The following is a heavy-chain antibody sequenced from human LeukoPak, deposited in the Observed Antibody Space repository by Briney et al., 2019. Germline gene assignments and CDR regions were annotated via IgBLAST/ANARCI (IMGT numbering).Heavy chain of an antibody. V-gene: IGHV3-48*02. Sequence: GGSLRLSCAASGFTFSSYAMHWVRQAPGKGLEWVSYISSSGLSIYYADSVKGRFTISRDNAKNSVHLQMNSLRDEDTAIYYCARGLSGVVIMYYFDFWGQGNLVTVSS. D-gene: IGHD3-3*01. J-gene: IGHJ4*02. CDR1: GFTFSSYA. CDR3: ARGLSGVVIMYYFDF. CDR2: ISSSGLSI.